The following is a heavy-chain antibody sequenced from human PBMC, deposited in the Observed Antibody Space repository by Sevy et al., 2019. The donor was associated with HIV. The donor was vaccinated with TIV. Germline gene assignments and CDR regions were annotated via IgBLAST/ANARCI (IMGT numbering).Heavy chain of an antibody. J-gene: IGHJ4*02. CDR2: ISYDGSNK. V-gene: IGHV3-30*18. D-gene: IGHD3-22*01. CDR1: GFTFSNYA. CDR3: AKDYRVLLITTIDY. Sequence: GGSLRLSCSASGFTFSNYAMHWVRQAPGKGLEWVGFISYDGSNKYYSDSVKGRFTISRDNGNNTLYLQMNSLGAEDTAVYYCAKDYRVLLITTIDYWGQGTLVTVSS.